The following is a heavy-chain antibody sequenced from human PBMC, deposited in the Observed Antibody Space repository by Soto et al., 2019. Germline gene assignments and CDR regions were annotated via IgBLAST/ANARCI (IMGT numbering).Heavy chain of an antibody. CDR1: GGTFSSYT. D-gene: IGHD1-1*01. J-gene: IGHJ6*03. Sequence: QVQLVQSGAEVKKPGSSVTVSCKASGGTFSSYTITWVRQAPGQGLEWMGRIIAILGTANYAQKFQGRVTITADNSTSTAYMELSRLRSEDTAVYYCASGRIPTLPLYYMDVWGKGTTVNVSS. CDR2: IIAILGTA. V-gene: IGHV1-69*08. CDR3: ASGRIPTLPLYYMDV.